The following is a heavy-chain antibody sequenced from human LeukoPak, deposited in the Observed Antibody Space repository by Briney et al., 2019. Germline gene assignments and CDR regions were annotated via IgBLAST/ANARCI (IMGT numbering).Heavy chain of an antibody. CDR2: INHSGST. V-gene: IGHV4-34*01. CDR1: GGSFSGYY. CDR3: ARDRLGMGY. Sequence: PSETLSLTCAVYGGSFSGYYWSWIRQPPGKGLEWIGEINHSGSTNYNPSLKSRVTISVDTSKNQFSLQLNSVTPEDTAVYYCARDRLGMGYWGQGTPVTVSS. D-gene: IGHD7-27*01. J-gene: IGHJ4*02.